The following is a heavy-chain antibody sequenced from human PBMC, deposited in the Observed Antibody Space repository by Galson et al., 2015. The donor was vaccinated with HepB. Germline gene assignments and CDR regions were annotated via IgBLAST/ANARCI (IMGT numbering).Heavy chain of an antibody. V-gene: IGHV3-7*01. CDR2: IKQDGSEK. CDR3: ARKGYSGGWFDS. J-gene: IGHJ5*01. CDR1: GFTFSSCW. D-gene: IGHD3-10*01. Sequence: SLRLSCAASGFTFSSCWMTWVRQAPGKGLEWVANIKQDGSEKYYVASVKGRFTISRDNAKNSLYLQMNTLRAEDTAVYYCARKGYSGGWFDSWGQGTLVTVSS.